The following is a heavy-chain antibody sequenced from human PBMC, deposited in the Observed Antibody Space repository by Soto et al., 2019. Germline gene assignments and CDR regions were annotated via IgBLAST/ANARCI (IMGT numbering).Heavy chain of an antibody. CDR3: VRPVVAETYDAFDI. Sequence: GGSLRLSCAASGFTFSSYAVSWVRQAPGKGLEWVSVINGSGGSTYYTDSMKGRFTISRDNSKNTLYLQMNSLRAEDTAVYYCVRPVVAETYDAFDIWGQGTMVTVSS. V-gene: IGHV3-23*01. CDR2: INGSGGST. D-gene: IGHD2-15*01. CDR1: GFTFSSYA. J-gene: IGHJ3*02.